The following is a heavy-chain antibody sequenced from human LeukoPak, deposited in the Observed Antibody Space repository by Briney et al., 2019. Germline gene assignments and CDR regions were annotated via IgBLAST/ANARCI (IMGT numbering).Heavy chain of an antibody. D-gene: IGHD1-26*01. Sequence: PGGSLRLSCAASGFTFGNYAMNWVRQAPGKGLEWVSAISAGGGSTYYADSVKGRFTISRDNSKNTLYLQMNSLRAEDTAVYYCAKDEQWELLGAAFDIWGQGTMVTVSS. CDR1: GFTFGNYA. CDR2: ISAGGGST. J-gene: IGHJ3*02. V-gene: IGHV3-23*01. CDR3: AKDEQWELLGAAFDI.